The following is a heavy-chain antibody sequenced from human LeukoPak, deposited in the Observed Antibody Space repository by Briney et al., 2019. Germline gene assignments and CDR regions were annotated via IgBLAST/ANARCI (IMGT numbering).Heavy chain of an antibody. J-gene: IGHJ4*02. CDR1: GGSFSGYY. CDR2: INHSGST. V-gene: IGHV4-34*01. CDR3: TRDDYDRSGPTAY. D-gene: IGHD3-22*01. Sequence: SETLSLTCAVYGGSFSGYYWSWIRQPPGKGLEWIGEINHSGSTNYNPSLKGRVTISVDTSKNQFSLKLSSVTAADTAVYYCTRDDYDRSGPTAYWGQGTLVTVSS.